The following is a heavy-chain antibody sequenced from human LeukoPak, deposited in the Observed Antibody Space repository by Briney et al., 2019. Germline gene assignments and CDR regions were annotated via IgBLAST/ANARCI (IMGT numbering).Heavy chain of an antibody. Sequence: GGSLRLSCAASGFSLSDYEMNWVRQAPGKGLEWLSHIDISGNTIHYADSVEGRFTISRDNAKNTLYLQMNSLRAEDTAVYYCAKLPDYILELKTWFDPWGQGTLVTVSS. CDR3: AKLPDYILELKTWFDP. CDR1: GFSLSDYE. J-gene: IGHJ5*02. CDR2: IDISGNTI. V-gene: IGHV3-48*03. D-gene: IGHD1-7*01.